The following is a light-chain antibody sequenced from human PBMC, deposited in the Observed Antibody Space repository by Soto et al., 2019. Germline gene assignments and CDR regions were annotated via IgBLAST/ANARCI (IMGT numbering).Light chain of an antibody. J-gene: IGKJ1*01. CDR2: GAS. CDR1: QSVSSN. Sequence: EIVMTQSPATLSVSTGERATLSCRASQSVSSNLAWYQQKPGQAPRLLIYGASTRATGIPARFSGSWSGTEFTLTISSLQSEDFAVYYCQQYNNWPPWTFGQGTKVEIK. CDR3: QQYNNWPPWT. V-gene: IGKV3-15*01.